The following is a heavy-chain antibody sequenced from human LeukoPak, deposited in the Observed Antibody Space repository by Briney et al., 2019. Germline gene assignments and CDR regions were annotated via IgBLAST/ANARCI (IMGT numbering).Heavy chain of an antibody. V-gene: IGHV3-7*01. CDR3: ARDDEGTYYDFWSGYYGHNWFDP. Sequence: GGALRLSCAPSGFTFSSYWMSWVRPAPGKGLEWVDNIKQAGSEKYYVDSVKGRFNISRDNAKNSLYLQMNSLRAEDTAVYYCARDDEGTYYDFWSGYYGHNWFDPWGQGTLVTVSS. CDR2: IKQAGSEK. J-gene: IGHJ5*02. CDR1: GFTFSSYW. D-gene: IGHD3-3*01.